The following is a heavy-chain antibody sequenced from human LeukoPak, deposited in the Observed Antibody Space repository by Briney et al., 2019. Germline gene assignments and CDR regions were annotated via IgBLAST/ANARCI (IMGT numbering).Heavy chain of an antibody. CDR2: ISAYNGNT. CDR3: ARGGQQQWLNY. CDR1: GGTFSSYA. J-gene: IGHJ4*02. V-gene: IGHV1-18*01. D-gene: IGHD6-19*01. Sequence: GASVKVSCKASGGTFSSYAISWVRQAPGQGLEWMGWISAYNGNTNYAQKLQGRVTMTTDTSTSTACMELRSLRSDDTAVYYCARGGQQQWLNYWGQGTLVTVSS.